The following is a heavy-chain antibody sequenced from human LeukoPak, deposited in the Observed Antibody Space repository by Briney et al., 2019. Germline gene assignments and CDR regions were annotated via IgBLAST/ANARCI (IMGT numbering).Heavy chain of an antibody. J-gene: IGHJ6*03. Sequence: PGGSLRLSCAASGFTFSSYWRSWVRQAPGKGLEWMANIKQDGSNKYYADSVKGRFTISRDNSKNTLYLQMNSLRAEDTAVYYCARDLSYQGYYMDVWGKGTTVTVSS. V-gene: IGHV3-7*01. D-gene: IGHD2-2*01. CDR2: IKQDGSNK. CDR1: GFTFSSYW. CDR3: ARDLSYQGYYMDV.